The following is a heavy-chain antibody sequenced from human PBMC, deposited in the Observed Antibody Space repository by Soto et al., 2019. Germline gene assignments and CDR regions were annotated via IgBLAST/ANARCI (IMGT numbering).Heavy chain of an antibody. D-gene: IGHD6-13*01. Sequence: EVQLVESGGDLVQSGGSLRLSCAASGFTFSTYSMNWVRQAPGKGLEWVSYISSSSSTIYYADSVKGRFTISRDNAKNSLFLHMNNLRDEDTAVYYCARPGIAAASRGYYFDYWGQGTLVTVSS. CDR1: GFTFSTYS. V-gene: IGHV3-48*02. CDR2: ISSSSSTI. CDR3: ARPGIAAASRGYYFDY. J-gene: IGHJ4*02.